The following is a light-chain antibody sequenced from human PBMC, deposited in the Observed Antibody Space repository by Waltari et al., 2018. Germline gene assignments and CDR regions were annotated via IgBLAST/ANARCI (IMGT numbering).Light chain of an antibody. J-gene: IGLJ3*02. CDR2: RNN. Sequence: QPVLTQPPSASGTPGQRATISCPGSSSTPRIHSINWFQQPPGTAPKLLIYRNNQWPSGVPDRFSGYKSGTSASLAISGLQSEDEADYYCSTWDDSLGGPVFGGGTKLTVL. CDR3: STWDDSLGGPV. CDR1: SSTPRIHS. V-gene: IGLV1-47*01.